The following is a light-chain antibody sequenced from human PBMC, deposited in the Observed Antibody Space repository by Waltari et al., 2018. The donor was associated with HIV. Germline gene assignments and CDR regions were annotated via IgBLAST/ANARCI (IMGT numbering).Light chain of an antibody. CDR2: DVS. V-gene: IGLV2-11*01. CDR1: SSDVGGYNY. J-gene: IGLJ2*01. CDR3: CSYAGSYTVV. Sequence: QSALTQPRSVSGSPGPSVTISCTGTSSDVGGYNYVPWYQQHPGKAPKLMIYDVSKRPSGVPDRCSGSKSGNTASLTISGLQAEDEADYYCCSYAGSYTVVFGGGTKLTVL.